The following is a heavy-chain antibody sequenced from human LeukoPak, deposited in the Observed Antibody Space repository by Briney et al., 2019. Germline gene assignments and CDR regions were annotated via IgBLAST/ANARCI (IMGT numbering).Heavy chain of an antibody. Sequence: PGRSLRLSCAASGFTFSSYGMHWVRQAPGKGLEWVAVISYDGSNKYYADSVKGRFTISRDNSKNTLYLQMDSLRAEDTAVYYCAKDQAGGLWFGELSHFDYWGQGTLVTVSS. D-gene: IGHD3-10*01. CDR3: AKDQAGGLWFGELSHFDY. J-gene: IGHJ4*02. V-gene: IGHV3-30*18. CDR1: GFTFSSYG. CDR2: ISYDGSNK.